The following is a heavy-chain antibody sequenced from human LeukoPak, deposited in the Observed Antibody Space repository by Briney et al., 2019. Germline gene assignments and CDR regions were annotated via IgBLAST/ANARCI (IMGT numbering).Heavy chain of an antibody. J-gene: IGHJ4*02. CDR2: VYQSGTT. CDR3: ARIFIRNGYSSYFDC. CDR1: GFSISSGHY. V-gene: IGHV4-38-2*02. D-gene: IGHD5-18*01. Sequence: KPSETLSLTCTVSGFSISSGHYWGWVRQPPGAGLEWFGSVYQSGTTYYNPSLKSRVTTSVDMSKNQFSLRLRPVTAADTAVYYCARIFIRNGYSSYFDCWGQGTLVTVSS.